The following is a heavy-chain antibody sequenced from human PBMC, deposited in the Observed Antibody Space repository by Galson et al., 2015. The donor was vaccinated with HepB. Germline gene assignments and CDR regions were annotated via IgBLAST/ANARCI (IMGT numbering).Heavy chain of an antibody. CDR3: ARGLWFRAVRGNYYYMDV. CDR2: INPNSGGT. Sequence: SVKVSCKASGYTFTGYYMHWVRQAPGQGLEWMGRINPNSGGTSYAQKFQGRVTMTRNTSISTAYMELSSLRSEDTAVYYCARGLWFRAVRGNYYYMDVWGKGTMVTVSS. D-gene: IGHD3-10*01. V-gene: IGHV1-2*06. J-gene: IGHJ6*03. CDR1: GYTFTGYY.